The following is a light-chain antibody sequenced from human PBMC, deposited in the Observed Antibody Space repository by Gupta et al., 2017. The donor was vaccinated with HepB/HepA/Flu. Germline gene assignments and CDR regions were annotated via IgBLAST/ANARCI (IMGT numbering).Light chain of an antibody. CDR3: QHSYRTLT. Sequence: DIQMTQSPSSLSASVGDRVTITCRASQSISSYLDWYQQKPGKASKLLIYAARRVQIGVPSRFSGGGDEEDFTLTSTRRQDEDFANYYEQHSYRTLTFGQGTKVEIK. J-gene: IGKJ1*01. CDR2: AAR. V-gene: IGKV1-39*01. CDR1: QSISSY.